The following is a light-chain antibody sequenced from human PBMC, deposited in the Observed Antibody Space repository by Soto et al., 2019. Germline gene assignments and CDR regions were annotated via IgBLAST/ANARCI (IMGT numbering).Light chain of an antibody. Sequence: NFMLTQPHSVSESPGKTVTISCTRSSGSVASNYVQWYQQRPGSAPTPVIYEDNRRPSGVPDRFSGSIDSSSNSASLTISGLKTEDEADYYCQSYDSSNVVFGGGTKLTVL. V-gene: IGLV6-57*04. CDR3: QSYDSSNVV. CDR2: EDN. J-gene: IGLJ2*01. CDR1: SGSVASNY.